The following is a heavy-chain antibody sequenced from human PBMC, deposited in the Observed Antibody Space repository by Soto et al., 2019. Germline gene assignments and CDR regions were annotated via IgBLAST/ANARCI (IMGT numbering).Heavy chain of an antibody. Sequence: PSETLSLPCTVSGASISGFYWSWIRKSAGKGLEWIGRIYATGTTDYNPSLKSRVMMSVDTSTKQFSLKLRSVTAADTAVYYCVRDGTKTLRDWFDPWGQGISVTVSS. J-gene: IGHJ5*02. V-gene: IGHV4-4*07. D-gene: IGHD1-1*01. CDR2: IYATGTT. CDR3: VRDGTKTLRDWFDP. CDR1: GASISGFY.